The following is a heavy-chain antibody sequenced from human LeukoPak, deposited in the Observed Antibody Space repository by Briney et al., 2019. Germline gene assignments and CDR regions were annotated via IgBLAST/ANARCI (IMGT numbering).Heavy chain of an antibody. V-gene: IGHV4-59*08. Sequence: SETLSLTCTASGGSISSYYWSWIRQPPGKGLEWIGYIYYSGSTNYNPSLKSRVTISVDTSKNQFSLKLSSVTAADTAVYYCATSGNAEYFQHWGQGTLVTVSS. J-gene: IGHJ1*01. CDR2: IYYSGST. CDR1: GGSISSYY. CDR3: ATSGNAEYFQH. D-gene: IGHD3-10*01.